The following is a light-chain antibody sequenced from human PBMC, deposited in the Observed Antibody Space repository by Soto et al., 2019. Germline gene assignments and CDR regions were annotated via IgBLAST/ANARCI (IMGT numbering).Light chain of an antibody. CDR1: NXDLGVYGY. Sequence: QSALAQPASVSGSFGQSITISCSGPNXDLGVYGYVSWYQHQPGKAPKLLIYDVNNRPSGNSDRFSGSKSGDTASLTISGLQAEDEADYFCFSKISGFVYGFGTGTKVTVL. CDR3: FSKISGFVYG. CDR2: DVN. V-gene: IGLV2-14*01. J-gene: IGLJ1*01.